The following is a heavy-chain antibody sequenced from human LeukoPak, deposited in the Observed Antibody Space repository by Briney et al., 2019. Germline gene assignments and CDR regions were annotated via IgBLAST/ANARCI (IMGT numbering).Heavy chain of an antibody. D-gene: IGHD1-26*01. CDR1: GYTFTNYG. J-gene: IGHJ4*02. CDR3: ARDEGVVGASPFDY. Sequence: ASVTVSFTASGYTFTNYGISWVRQAPGQGLERVGWINAYNGNTNYAQKLQGRVTMTTDTSTSTAYMELRSLRSDDTAVYYCARDEGVVGASPFDYWGQGTLVTVSS. CDR2: INAYNGNT. V-gene: IGHV1-18*01.